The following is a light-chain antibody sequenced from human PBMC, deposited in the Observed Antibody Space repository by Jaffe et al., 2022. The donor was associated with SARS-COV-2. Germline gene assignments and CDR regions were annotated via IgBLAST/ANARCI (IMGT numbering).Light chain of an antibody. CDR3: QQYYDTPLT. J-gene: IGKJ4*01. CDR2: WAS. CDR1: RTLLSRSTNKNY. V-gene: IGKV4-1*01. Sequence: DFVMTQSPDSLAVSLGERATINCKSSRTLLSRSTNKNYLAWYQQKPGQPPKLLIYWASTRESGVPDRFSASGSGTDFTLTISSLQAEDVAVYYCQQYYDTPLTFGGGTKVEIK.